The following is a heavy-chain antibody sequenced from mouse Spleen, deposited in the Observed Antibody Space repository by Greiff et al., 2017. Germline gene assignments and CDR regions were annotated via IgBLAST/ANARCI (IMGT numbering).Heavy chain of an antibody. J-gene: IGHJ4*01. CDR3: TVYYYGSSYAMDY. D-gene: IGHD1-1*01. CDR2: IRLKSDNYAT. V-gene: IGHV6-3*01. Sequence: EVQLVESGGGLVQPGGSMKLSCVASGFTFSNYWMNWVRQSPEKGLEWVAQIRLKSDNYATHYAESVKGRFTISRDDSKSSVYLQMNNLRAEDTGIYYCTVYYYGSSYAMDYWGQGTSVTVSS. CDR1: GFTFSNYW.